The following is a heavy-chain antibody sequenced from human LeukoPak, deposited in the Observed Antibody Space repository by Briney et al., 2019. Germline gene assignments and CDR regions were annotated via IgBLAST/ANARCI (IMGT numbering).Heavy chain of an antibody. V-gene: IGHV1-69*06. J-gene: IGHJ5*02. Sequence: SVKVSCKASGGTFSSYAISWVRQAPGQGLEWMGGIIPIFGTANYAQKFQGRVTITADKSTSTAYMELSSLRSEDTAVYYCAIQGGVISHGVNWFDPWGQGTLVTVSS. D-gene: IGHD3-10*01. CDR1: GGTFSSYA. CDR2: IIPIFGTA. CDR3: AIQGGVISHGVNWFDP.